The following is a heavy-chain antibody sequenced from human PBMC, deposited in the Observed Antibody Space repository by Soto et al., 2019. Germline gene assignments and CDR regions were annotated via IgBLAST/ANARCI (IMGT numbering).Heavy chain of an antibody. CDR1: GYTFTSYG. D-gene: IGHD2-2*01. CDR2: ISAYNGNT. CDR3: PRDLRAVPSASGY. Sequence: QVQLVQSGAEVKKPGASVKVSCKASGYTFTSYGISWVRQAPGQGLEWMGWISAYNGNTNYAQKLQGRVTMTTDTSTSTAYTELRSVRSDATAVYYCPRDLRAVPSASGYWGQGTLVTVSS. J-gene: IGHJ4*02. V-gene: IGHV1-18*01.